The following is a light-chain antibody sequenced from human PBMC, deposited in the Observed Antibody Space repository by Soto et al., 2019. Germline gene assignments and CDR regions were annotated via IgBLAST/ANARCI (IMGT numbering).Light chain of an antibody. CDR2: DAS. V-gene: IGKV3-11*01. CDR1: QNVGGY. Sequence: EIVLTQSPATLSLSPGERATLSCRASQNVGGYLAWYQQKPGQAPRLLISDASNRAAGIPARFGGIGSGTDFTLTISSREPEDFAVYYCQQRNSGPATFGGGTKADIK. J-gene: IGKJ4*01. CDR3: QQRNSGPAT.